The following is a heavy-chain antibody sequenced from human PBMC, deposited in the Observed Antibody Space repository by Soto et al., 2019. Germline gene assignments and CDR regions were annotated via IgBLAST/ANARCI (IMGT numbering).Heavy chain of an antibody. J-gene: IGHJ6*02. Sequence: VQLLESGGDLIQPGGSLRLSCAASGFTFSTYAMTWVRQAPGKGLEWVSIISSSGDATYYLDSVKGRFTISRDNSRNTLNLQMNSLRAEDTAVYYCAKNGDFWSWGMDVWGLGTTVTVSS. CDR1: GFTFSTYA. V-gene: IGHV3-23*01. D-gene: IGHD3-3*01. CDR3: AKNGDFWSWGMDV. CDR2: ISSSGDAT.